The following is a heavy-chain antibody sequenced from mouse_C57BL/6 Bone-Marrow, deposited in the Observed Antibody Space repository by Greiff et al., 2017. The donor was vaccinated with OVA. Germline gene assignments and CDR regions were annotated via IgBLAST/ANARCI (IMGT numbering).Heavy chain of an antibody. CDR2: IYPGDGDT. D-gene: IGHD1-1*01. Sequence: QVQLQQSGPELVKPGASVKISCKASGYAFSISWMNWVKQRPGKGLEWIGRIYPGDGDTNYNGKFKGKATLTADKSSSTAYMQLSSLTSEDSAVYFCARDYGSRRYFDVWGTGTTVTVSS. V-gene: IGHV1-82*01. J-gene: IGHJ1*03. CDR1: GYAFSISW. CDR3: ARDYGSRRYFDV.